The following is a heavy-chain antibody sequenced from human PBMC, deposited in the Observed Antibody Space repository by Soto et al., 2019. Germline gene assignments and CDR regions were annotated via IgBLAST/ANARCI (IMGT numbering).Heavy chain of an antibody. V-gene: IGHV1-18*01. CDR3: ARDRCSSTSCSSSWFDP. Sequence: ASVKVSCKASGCTFTSYGISWVRQAPGQGLEWMGWISAYNGNTNYAQKLQGRVTMTADTSTSTAYMELRSLRSDDTAVYYCARDRCSSTSCSSSWFDPWGQGTLVTVSS. D-gene: IGHD2-2*01. CDR2: ISAYNGNT. J-gene: IGHJ5*02. CDR1: GCTFTSYG.